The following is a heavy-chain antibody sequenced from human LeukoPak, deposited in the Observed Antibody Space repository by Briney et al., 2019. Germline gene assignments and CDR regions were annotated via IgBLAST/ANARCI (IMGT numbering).Heavy chain of an antibody. Sequence: GGSLRLSCAASGFTFSSYAMSWVRQAPGKGLEWVSAISGSGGSTYYADSVKGRFTISRDNSKNTLYLQMNSLRAEDTAVYYCARGGGYSYGYGVFSVFDYWGQGTLVTVSS. V-gene: IGHV3-23*01. CDR1: GFTFSSYA. CDR2: ISGSGGST. D-gene: IGHD5-18*01. J-gene: IGHJ4*02. CDR3: ARGGGYSYGYGVFSVFDY.